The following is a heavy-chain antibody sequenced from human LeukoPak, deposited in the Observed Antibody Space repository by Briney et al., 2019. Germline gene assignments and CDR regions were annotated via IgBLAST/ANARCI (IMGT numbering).Heavy chain of an antibody. V-gene: IGHV1-69*13. CDR3: ARGSGYYYDSSGLDAFDI. D-gene: IGHD3-22*01. Sequence: SVKVSCKASGGTFSSYAISWVRQAPGQGLEWMGGIIPIFGTANYAHKFQGRVTITADESTSTAYMELSSLRSEDTAVYYCARGSGYYYDSSGLDAFDIWGQGTMVTVSS. CDR1: GGTFSSYA. J-gene: IGHJ3*02. CDR2: IIPIFGTA.